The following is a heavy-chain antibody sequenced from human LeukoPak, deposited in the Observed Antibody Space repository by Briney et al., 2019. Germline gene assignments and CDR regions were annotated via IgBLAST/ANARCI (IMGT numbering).Heavy chain of an antibody. CDR2: INHSGST. D-gene: IGHD6-13*01. J-gene: IGHJ6*02. CDR1: GGSFSGYY. Sequence: PSETLSLTCAVYGGSFSGYYWSWIRQPPGKGLEWIGEINHSGSTNYNPSLKSRVTISVDTSKNQFSLELSSVTAADTAVYYCARWGQQLGKPPNYYGMDVWGQGTTVTVSS. CDR3: ARWGQQLGKPPNYYGMDV. V-gene: IGHV4-34*09.